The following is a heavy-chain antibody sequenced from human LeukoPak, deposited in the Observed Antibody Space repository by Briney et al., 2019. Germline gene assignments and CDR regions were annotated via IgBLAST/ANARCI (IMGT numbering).Heavy chain of an antibody. V-gene: IGHV1-18*01. CDR3: ASSYYDSSGYYLPFDY. Sequence: ASVKVSCTASGYTFTSYGISWVRQAPGQGLEWMGWISAYNGNTNYAQKLQGRVTMTTDTSTSTAYMELRSLRSDDTAVYYCASSYYDSSGYYLPFDYWGQGTLVTVSS. J-gene: IGHJ4*02. D-gene: IGHD3-22*01. CDR1: GYTFTSYG. CDR2: ISAYNGNT.